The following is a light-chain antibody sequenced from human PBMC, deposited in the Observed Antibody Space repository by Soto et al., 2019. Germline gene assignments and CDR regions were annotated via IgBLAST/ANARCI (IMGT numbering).Light chain of an antibody. CDR1: QSIGLA. V-gene: IGKV3-11*01. J-gene: IGKJ1*01. Sequence: IVLTQAPATLSLSPGERATLSCRASQSIGLAIAWYQHKPGQAPRLLIFDASQRATGIPARFRGSGSGTDFTLPISSLEPEDFAVYYCQQRTDRPPWTFGQGTKVDIK. CDR3: QQRTDRPPWT. CDR2: DAS.